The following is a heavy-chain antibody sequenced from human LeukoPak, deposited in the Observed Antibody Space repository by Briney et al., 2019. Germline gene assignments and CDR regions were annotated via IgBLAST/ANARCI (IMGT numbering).Heavy chain of an antibody. CDR2: INHSGST. CDR1: GGSFSGYY. CDR3: ARDGARITMVRGVIITPVILDY. D-gene: IGHD3-10*01. Sequence: KSSETLSLTCAVYGGSFSGYYWSWIRQPPGKGLEWIGEINHSGSTNYNPSLKSRVTISVDTSKNQFSLKLSSVTAADTAVYYCARDGARITMVRGVIITPVILDYWGQGTLVTVSS. V-gene: IGHV4-34*01. J-gene: IGHJ4*02.